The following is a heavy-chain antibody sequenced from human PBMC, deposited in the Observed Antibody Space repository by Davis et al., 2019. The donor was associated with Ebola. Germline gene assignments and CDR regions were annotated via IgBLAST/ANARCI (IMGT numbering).Heavy chain of an antibody. CDR1: GGSISSGGYY. J-gene: IGHJ4*02. CDR3: ARVAVYYFDY. CDR2: INHSGST. V-gene: IGHV4-39*07. Sequence: PSETLSLTCTVSGGSISSGGYYWSWIRQPPGKGLEWIGEINHSGSTNYNPSLKSRVTISVDTSKNQFSLKLSSVTAADTAVYYCARVAVYYFDYWGQGTLVTVSS.